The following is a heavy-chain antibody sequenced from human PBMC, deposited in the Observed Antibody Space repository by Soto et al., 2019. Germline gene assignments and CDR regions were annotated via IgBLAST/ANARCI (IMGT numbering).Heavy chain of an antibody. Sequence: SVKVSCKASGGTFSSYAISWVLQAPGQGLEWMGGIIPIFGTANYAQKFQGRVTITADESTSTAYMELSSLRSEDTAVYYCARDNPLLGSGAAAGTGYYGMDVWGQGTTVTVSS. J-gene: IGHJ6*02. D-gene: IGHD6-13*01. CDR2: IIPIFGTA. CDR3: ARDNPLLGSGAAAGTGYYGMDV. V-gene: IGHV1-69*13. CDR1: GGTFSSYA.